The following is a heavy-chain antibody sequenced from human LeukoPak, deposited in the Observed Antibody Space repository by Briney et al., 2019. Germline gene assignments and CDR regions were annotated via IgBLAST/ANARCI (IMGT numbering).Heavy chain of an antibody. CDR3: ARVPWRYRGSWFDP. V-gene: IGHV1-2*02. J-gene: IGHJ5*02. D-gene: IGHD1-26*01. CDR1: GYTFTGYY. CDR2: INPKSGGT. Sequence: GASVKVSCKASGYTFTGYYMHWVRQAPGQGLEWMGWINPKSGGTNYAQKFHGRVTMTRATSISTAYMELSRLRSDDTAVYYCARVPWRYRGSWFDPWGQGTLVTVSS.